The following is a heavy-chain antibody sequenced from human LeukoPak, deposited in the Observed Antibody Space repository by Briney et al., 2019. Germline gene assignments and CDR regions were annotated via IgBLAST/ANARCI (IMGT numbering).Heavy chain of an antibody. V-gene: IGHV3-15*01. Sequence: PGGSLRLSCAASGFTISSNYMSWVRQAPGKGLEWVGRIKSKTDGGTTDYAAPVKGRFTTSRDDSKNTLYLQMNSLKTDDTAVYYCTRYSSSGWVWGQGTLVTVSS. CDR2: IKSKTDGGTT. CDR1: GFTISSNY. CDR3: TRYSSSGWV. D-gene: IGHD6-19*01. J-gene: IGHJ4*02.